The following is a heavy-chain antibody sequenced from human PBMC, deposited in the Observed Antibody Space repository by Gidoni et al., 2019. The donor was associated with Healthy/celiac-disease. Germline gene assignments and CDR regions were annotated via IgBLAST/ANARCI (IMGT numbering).Heavy chain of an antibody. Sequence: EVHLVESGGGLVKSGGSLRLSCAASGLLFSSYSMNWVRQAPGKGLEWFSSVSSSSSYIYYADSVKGRFTISRDNAKNSLYLQMNSLRAEDTAVYYCASSYDFWSGRNDAFDIWGQGTMVTVSS. J-gene: IGHJ3*02. V-gene: IGHV3-21*01. CDR1: GLLFSSYS. CDR2: VSSSSSYI. D-gene: IGHD3-3*01. CDR3: ASSYDFWSGRNDAFDI.